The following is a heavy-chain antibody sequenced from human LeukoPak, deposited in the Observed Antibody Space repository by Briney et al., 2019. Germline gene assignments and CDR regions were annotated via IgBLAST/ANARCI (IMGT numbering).Heavy chain of an antibody. CDR3: ARGRQIFGVVNNWFDP. CDR1: GYTFTGYY. CDR2: INPNSGGT. V-gene: IGHV1-2*02. Sequence: ASVKVSCKASGYTFTGYYMHWVRQAPAQGLEWMGWINPNSGGTNYAQKFQGRVTMTRDTSISTAYMELSRLKSDDTAVYYCARGRQIFGVVNNWFDPWGQGTLVTVSS. J-gene: IGHJ5*02. D-gene: IGHD3-3*01.